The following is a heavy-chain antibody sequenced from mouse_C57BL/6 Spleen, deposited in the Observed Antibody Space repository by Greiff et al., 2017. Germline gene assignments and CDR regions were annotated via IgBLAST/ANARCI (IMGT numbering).Heavy chain of an antibody. Sequence: VQLQQSGAELVRPGTSVKMSCKASGYTFTNYWIGWAKQRPGHGLEWIGDIYPGGGYTNYNEKFKGKATLTADKSSSTAYMQFSSLTSEDSAIYYCARSSYDYAKDYWGQGTSVTVSS. J-gene: IGHJ4*01. CDR1: GYTFTNYW. D-gene: IGHD3-1*01. V-gene: IGHV1-63*01. CDR2: IYPGGGYT. CDR3: ARSSYDYAKDY.